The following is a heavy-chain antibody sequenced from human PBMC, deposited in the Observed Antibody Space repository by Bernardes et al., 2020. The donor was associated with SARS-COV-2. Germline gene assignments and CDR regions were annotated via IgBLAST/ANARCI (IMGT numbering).Heavy chain of an antibody. CDR2: ISSSGSTI. Sequence: GGSLRLSCAASGFSFSDYYMSWIRQAPGKGLEWVSYISSSGSTIDYADSVKGRFTNSRDNAKSSLYLQMNRMRADDTAVYYCARAIRGMDYYYGMDVWGQGPTVTESS. CDR3: ARAIRGMDYYYGMDV. J-gene: IGHJ6*02. D-gene: IGHD2-2*02. V-gene: IGHV3-11*01. CDR1: GFSFSDYY.